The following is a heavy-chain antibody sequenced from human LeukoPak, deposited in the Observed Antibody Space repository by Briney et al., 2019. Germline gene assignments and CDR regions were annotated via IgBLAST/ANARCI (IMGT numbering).Heavy chain of an antibody. D-gene: IGHD3-22*01. Sequence: PGGSLRLSCATSGFTLSSYTMNWVRQAPGKGLEWVSAISSSSSYIYYADSVKGRFTISRDNAKNSLYLQMNSLRAEDTALYYCAREEHYYDGSGSKRNYWGQGTLVTVSS. CDR2: ISSSSSYI. V-gene: IGHV3-21*04. CDR3: AREEHYYDGSGSKRNY. CDR1: GFTLSSYT. J-gene: IGHJ4*02.